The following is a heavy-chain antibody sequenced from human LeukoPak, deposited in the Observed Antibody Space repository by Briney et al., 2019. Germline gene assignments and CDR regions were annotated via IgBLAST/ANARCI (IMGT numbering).Heavy chain of an antibody. J-gene: IGHJ4*02. V-gene: IGHV4-59*01. CDR1: GGSISSYY. CDR2: IYYSGST. D-gene: IGHD3-22*01. CDR3: AAGYYPSGFDY. Sequence: SETLSLTCTVSGGSISSYYWSWIRQPPGKGLEWIGYIYYSGSTNYNPSLKSRVTISVDTSKNQFSLKPSSVTAADTAVYYCAAGYYPSGFDYWGQGTLVTVSS.